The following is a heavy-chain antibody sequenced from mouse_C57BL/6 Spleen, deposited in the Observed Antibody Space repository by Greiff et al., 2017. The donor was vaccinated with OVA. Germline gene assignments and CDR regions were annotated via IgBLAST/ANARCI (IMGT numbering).Heavy chain of an antibody. CDR1: GYTFTSYW. D-gene: IGHD2-1*01. V-gene: IGHV1-64*01. CDR2: IHPNSGST. J-gene: IGHJ1*03. CDR3: ARKGGNYPNYWYFDV. Sequence: VQLQQPGAELVKPGASVKLSCKASGYTFTSYWMHWVKQRPGQGLEWIGMIHPNSGSTNYNEKFKSKATLTVDKSSSTAYMQLSSLTSEDSAVYYCARKGGNYPNYWYFDVWGTGTTVTVSS.